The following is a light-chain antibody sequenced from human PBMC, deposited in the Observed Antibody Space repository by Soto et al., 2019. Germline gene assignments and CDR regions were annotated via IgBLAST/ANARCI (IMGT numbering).Light chain of an antibody. CDR2: GTS. V-gene: IGKV1-39*01. CDR1: QSINTY. CDR3: QQSFSTLLIT. J-gene: IGKJ5*01. Sequence: DIQMTQSPSFLSASVGDRVTISCRASQSINTYLNWYQHKPGKAPKLLIYGTSDLQSGVPSRFSGGGSGTDFTLTISSLQTEDFATYYCQQSFSTLLITFGQGTRLEFK.